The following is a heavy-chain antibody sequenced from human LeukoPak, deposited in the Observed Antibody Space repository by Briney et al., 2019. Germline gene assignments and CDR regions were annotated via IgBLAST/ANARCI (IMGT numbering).Heavy chain of an antibody. V-gene: IGHV4-39*01. CDR3: ASLPIVVVVAATIGSWFDP. CDR2: LYYSGST. D-gene: IGHD2-15*01. CDR1: GGSISSSSYY. Sequence: SETLSLTCTVSGGSISSSSYYWGWIRQPPGKGLEWIGSLYYSGSTYYNPSLKSRVTISVDTSKNQFSLKLSSVTAADTAVYYCASLPIVVVVAATIGSWFDPWGQGTLVTVSS. J-gene: IGHJ5*02.